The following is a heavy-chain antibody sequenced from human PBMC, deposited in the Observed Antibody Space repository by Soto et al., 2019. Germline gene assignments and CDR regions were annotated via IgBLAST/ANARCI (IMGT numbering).Heavy chain of an antibody. V-gene: IGHV3-48*01. J-gene: IGHJ4*01. Sequence: HPGGSPRLSCAASGFSFSSYSMNWFRQAPGKGLEWVSYISSSSSTIYYADSVKGRFTISRDNAKNSLYLQMNSLRAEDTAVYYCAKDSVEVGGTFDYWGQGTLVSVSS. CDR3: AKDSVEVGGTFDY. CDR1: GFSFSSYS. D-gene: IGHD6-19*01. CDR2: ISSSSSTI.